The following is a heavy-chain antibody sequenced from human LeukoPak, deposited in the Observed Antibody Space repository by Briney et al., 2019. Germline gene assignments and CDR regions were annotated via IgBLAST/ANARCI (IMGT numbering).Heavy chain of an antibody. V-gene: IGHV4-39*01. Sequence: PSETLSLTCTVSGGSISSSSYYWGWIRQPPGKGLEWIGSIYYSGSTYYNPSLKSRVTISVDTSKNQFSLKLSSVTAADTAVYYCARLFPKNKHARPNWGQGTLVTVSS. D-gene: IGHD1/OR15-1a*01. J-gene: IGHJ4*02. CDR1: GGSISSSSYY. CDR3: ARLFPKNKHARPN. CDR2: IYYSGST.